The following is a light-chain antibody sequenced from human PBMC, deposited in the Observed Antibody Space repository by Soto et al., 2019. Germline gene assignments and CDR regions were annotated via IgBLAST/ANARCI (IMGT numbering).Light chain of an antibody. J-gene: IGLJ1*01. CDR3: AAWDDSLNGYV. CDR1: SSNIGRNT. Sequence: QSVLTQPPSASGTPGQRVTISCSGSSSNIGRNTVNWYQQFPGTAPKLLIYSNSQRPSGVPDRFSGSESGTSASLAISGLQSEDEAEYYCAAWDDSLNGYVFGTGTKVTVL. V-gene: IGLV1-44*01. CDR2: SNS.